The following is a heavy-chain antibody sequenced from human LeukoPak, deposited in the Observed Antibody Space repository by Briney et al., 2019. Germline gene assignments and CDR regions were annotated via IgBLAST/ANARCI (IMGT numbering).Heavy chain of an antibody. V-gene: IGHV3-23*01. D-gene: IGHD5-18*01. Sequence: GGSLRLSCAASGFTFSNYAMSWVRQAPGKGLEWVSAISGSGDNTHYADSVKGRFTISRDNSKNTLYLQMNSLRAGDTALYYCAKDGYGFDPWGQGTLVTVSS. CDR2: ISGSGDNT. J-gene: IGHJ5*02. CDR1: GFTFSNYA. CDR3: AKDGYGFDP.